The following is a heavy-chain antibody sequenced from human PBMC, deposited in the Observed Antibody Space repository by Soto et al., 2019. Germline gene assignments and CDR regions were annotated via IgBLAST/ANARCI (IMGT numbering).Heavy chain of an antibody. D-gene: IGHD2-15*01. CDR2: ILFDGSNQ. CDR3: AKEAYSGATSGAPFDY. CDR1: GFTFSSYG. Sequence: QVQLVESGGGVVQPGTSLRLSCAASGFTFSSYGMHWVRQAPGKGLERVAIILFDGSNQYYVDSVKGRFTISRDNSKNTVYLQMNSLRVEDTAVYYCAKEAYSGATSGAPFDYWGQGTLVTVSS. J-gene: IGHJ4*02. V-gene: IGHV3-30*18.